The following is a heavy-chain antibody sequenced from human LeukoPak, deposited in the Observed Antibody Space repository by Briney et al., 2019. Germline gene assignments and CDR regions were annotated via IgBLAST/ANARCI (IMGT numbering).Heavy chain of an antibody. D-gene: IGHD2-15*01. V-gene: IGHV1-18*01. CDR3: AREGSPFYYYYMDV. CDR2: ISTYNGNT. Sequence: GASVKVSCKASGYTITIYGISWVRQAPGQGLEWMGWISTYNGNTNYAQKLQGRVTMTTDTSTSIAYMELRSLRSDDTAVYYCAREGSPFYYYYMDVWGKGTTVTVSS. CDR1: GYTITIYG. J-gene: IGHJ6*03.